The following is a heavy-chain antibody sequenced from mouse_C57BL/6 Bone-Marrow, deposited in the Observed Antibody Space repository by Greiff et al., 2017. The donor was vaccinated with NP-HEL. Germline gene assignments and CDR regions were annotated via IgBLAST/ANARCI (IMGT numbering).Heavy chain of an antibody. J-gene: IGHJ4*01. Sequence: EVQLVESGGGLVQSGRSLRLSCATSGFTFSDFYMEWVRQAPGKGLEWIAASRNKANDYTTEYSASVKGRFIVSRDTSQSILYLQMNALRAEDTAIYYCARETNWDSYAMDYWGQGTSVTVSS. D-gene: IGHD4-1*02. CDR2: SRNKANDYTT. CDR1: GFTFSDFY. CDR3: ARETNWDSYAMDY. V-gene: IGHV7-1*01.